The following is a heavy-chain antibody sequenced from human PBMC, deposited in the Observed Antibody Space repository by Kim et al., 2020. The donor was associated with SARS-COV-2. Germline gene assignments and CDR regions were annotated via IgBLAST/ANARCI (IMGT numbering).Heavy chain of an antibody. V-gene: IGHV4-34*01. CDR2: INHRGST. CDR3: AKGVRSDS. CDR1: GGSISDSY. Sequence: SETLSLTCAVYGGSISDSYWTWIRQLPGKGLEWMGDINHRGSTSSDPSLRSRVTMLIDTSQDQFSLVLTSVTAADTAVYFFAKGVRSDS. J-gene: IGHJ5*01.